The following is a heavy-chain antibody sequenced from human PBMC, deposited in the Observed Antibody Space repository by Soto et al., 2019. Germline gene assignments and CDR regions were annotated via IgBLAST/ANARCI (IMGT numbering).Heavy chain of an antibody. J-gene: IGHJ1*01. CDR3: ARELIVGPAEYFQH. D-gene: IGHD1-26*01. CDR1: GFSFSGSY. V-gene: IGHV3-7*01. CDR2: IDPSGTKK. Sequence: GGSLRLSCVASGFSFSGSYMSWVRQVPGKGLEWVANIDPSGTKKYYVGSVTGRFTISRDNAKNSLYLHMNSLRAEDTAEYYCARELIVGPAEYFQHWGQGTLVTVSS.